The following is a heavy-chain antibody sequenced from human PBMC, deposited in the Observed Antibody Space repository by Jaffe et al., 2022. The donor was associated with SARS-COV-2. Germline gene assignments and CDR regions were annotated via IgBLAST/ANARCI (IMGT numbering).Heavy chain of an antibody. CDR1: GYTFTGYY. D-gene: IGHD3-22*01. V-gene: IGHV1-2*04. J-gene: IGHJ3*02. Sequence: QVQLVQSGAEVKKPGASVKVSCKASGYTFTGYYMHWVRQAPGQGLEWMGWINPNSGGTNYAQKFQGWVTMTRDTSISTAYMELSRLRSDDTAVYYCARELRETTYYYDSSGYYDAFDIWGQGTMVTVSS. CDR2: INPNSGGT. CDR3: ARELRETTYYYDSSGYYDAFDI.